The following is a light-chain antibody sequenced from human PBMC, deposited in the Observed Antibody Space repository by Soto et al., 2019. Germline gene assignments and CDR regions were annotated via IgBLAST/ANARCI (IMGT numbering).Light chain of an antibody. CDR2: STS. Sequence: DIQMTQSPSSLPASVGDRVTITCRANKSIGNSLTWYQQKPGQTPKRLISSTSTLQSGVTSRFSVSGSGTDFTLTISSLQTEDFATYYCQQTYGPPLTFGGGTKVEIK. V-gene: IGKV1-39*01. CDR3: QQTYGPPLT. J-gene: IGKJ4*01. CDR1: KSIGNS.